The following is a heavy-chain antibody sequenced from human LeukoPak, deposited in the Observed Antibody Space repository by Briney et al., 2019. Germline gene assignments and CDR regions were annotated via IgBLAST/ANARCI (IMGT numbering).Heavy chain of an antibody. Sequence: ASVTVSCKASGYTFTVYYMHWVRQAPGQGLEWMGWINPNSGGTNYAQKFQGRVTMTRDTSISTAYMELSRLRADDTAVYYCARGITEHGAFDIWGQGTMVTVSS. CDR1: GYTFTVYY. D-gene: IGHD1-14*01. J-gene: IGHJ3*02. CDR3: ARGITEHGAFDI. CDR2: INPNSGGT. V-gene: IGHV1-2*02.